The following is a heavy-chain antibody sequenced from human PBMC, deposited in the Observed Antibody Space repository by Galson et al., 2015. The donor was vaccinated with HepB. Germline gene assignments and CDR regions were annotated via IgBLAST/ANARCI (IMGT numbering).Heavy chain of an antibody. D-gene: IGHD2-15*01. CDR1: GYSFTSYW. V-gene: IGHV5-51*01. CDR2: IYPGDSDI. Sequence: QSGAEVKKPGESLKISCTGSGYSFTSYWIGWVRQMPGKGLEWMGIIYPGDSDIGYSPSFQGQVTISADKSISTAYLQWSSLKASDTAMYYCARTGYCSGGSCYSYYYYGMDVWGQGTTVTVSS. J-gene: IGHJ6*02. CDR3: ARTGYCSGGSCYSYYYYGMDV.